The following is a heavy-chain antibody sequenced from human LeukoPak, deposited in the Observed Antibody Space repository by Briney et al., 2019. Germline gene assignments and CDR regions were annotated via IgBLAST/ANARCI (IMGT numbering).Heavy chain of an antibody. CDR2: INHSGST. Sequence: ASETLSLTCAVYGGSFSGYYWSWIRQPPGKGLEWIGEINHSGSTNYNPSLKSRDTISVDTSKNQFSLKLSSVTAADTAVYYCARGSDYYDSNGYYYYPGGNAIRYWGQGTLVTVSS. CDR1: GGSFSGYY. D-gene: IGHD3-22*01. J-gene: IGHJ4*02. CDR3: ARGSDYYDSNGYYYYPGGNAIRY. V-gene: IGHV4-34*01.